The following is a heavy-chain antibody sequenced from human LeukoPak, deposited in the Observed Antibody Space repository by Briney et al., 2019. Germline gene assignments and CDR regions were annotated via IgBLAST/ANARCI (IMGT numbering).Heavy chain of an antibody. J-gene: IGHJ3*02. Sequence: GGSLRLSCAASGFTFDDYAMHWVRQAPGKGLEWVSGISWNSGGIGYADSVKGRFTISRDNAKNSLYLQMNSLRAEDTALYYCAKAPNYDSSGYSAFDIWGQGTMVTVSS. D-gene: IGHD3-22*01. CDR2: ISWNSGGI. CDR1: GFTFDDYA. CDR3: AKAPNYDSSGYSAFDI. V-gene: IGHV3-9*01.